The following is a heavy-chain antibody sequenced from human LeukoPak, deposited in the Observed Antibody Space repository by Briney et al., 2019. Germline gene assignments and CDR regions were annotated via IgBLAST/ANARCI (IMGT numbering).Heavy chain of an antibody. CDR1: GFTFSDYY. J-gene: IGHJ4*02. V-gene: IGHV3-11*06. CDR2: ISSSSSYT. D-gene: IGHD4-17*01. CDR3: ARLGSFHVYGDYSISDY. Sequence: GGSLRLSCAASGFTFSDYYMSWIRQAPGKGLEWVSYISSSSSYTNYADSVKGRFTISRDNAKNSLYLQMNSLRAEDTAVYYCARLGSFHVYGDYSISDYWGQGTLVTVSS.